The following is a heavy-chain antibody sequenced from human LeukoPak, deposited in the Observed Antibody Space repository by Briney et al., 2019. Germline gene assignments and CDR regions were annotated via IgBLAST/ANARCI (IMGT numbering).Heavy chain of an antibody. J-gene: IGHJ3*02. CDR3: ARDFYDISGYYYYDAFDI. Sequence: PSETLSLTCAVSGGSISSGDYSWSWIRQPPGKGLEWIGYIFQSGSTYYNPSLKSRVTISVDRSKNQFSLKLRSVTAADTAVYYCARDFYDISGYYYYDAFDIWGQGTMVTVSS. V-gene: IGHV4-30-2*01. D-gene: IGHD3-22*01. CDR2: IFQSGST. CDR1: GGSISSGDYS.